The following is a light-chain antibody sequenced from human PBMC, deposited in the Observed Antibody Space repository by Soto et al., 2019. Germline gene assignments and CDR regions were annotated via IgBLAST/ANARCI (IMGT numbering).Light chain of an antibody. J-gene: IGKJ2*01. CDR3: QQYGSSPPNT. CDR1: QSVSSSY. V-gene: IGKV3-20*01. Sequence: EIVLTQSPGTVSLSPGERATLSCRASQSVSSSYLAWYQQKPGQAPRLLIYGASSRATGIPDRFSGSGSGTDFTLTISRLEPEDFAVYYCQQYGSSPPNTFGQGTKVDIK. CDR2: GAS.